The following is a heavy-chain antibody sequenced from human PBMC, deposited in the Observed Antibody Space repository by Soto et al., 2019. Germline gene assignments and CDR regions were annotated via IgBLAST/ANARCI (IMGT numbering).Heavy chain of an antibody. CDR1: GFTFSSYA. V-gene: IGHV3-23*01. J-gene: IGHJ5*02. CDR3: ARAKLQPNCWFDP. D-gene: IGHD1-1*01. Sequence: GGSLRLSCAASGFTFSSYAMTWIRQAPGKGLEWVSDISGSGVSTHYADSVKGRFTISRDNSKNTLYLQMNSLRAEDTAVYYCARAKLQPNCWFDPWGQGTLVTV. CDR2: ISGSGVST.